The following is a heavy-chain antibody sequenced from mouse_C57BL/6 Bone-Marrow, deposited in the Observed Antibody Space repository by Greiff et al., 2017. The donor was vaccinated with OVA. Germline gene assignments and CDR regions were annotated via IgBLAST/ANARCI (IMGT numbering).Heavy chain of an antibody. Sequence: QVQLKQPGAELVKPGASVKMSCKASGYTFTSYWITWVKQRPGQGLEWIGDIYPGSGSTNYNEKFKSKATLTVDTSSSTAYMQLSSLTSEDAAVYYCASPYCGSSYLDYWGQGTTLTVSS. CDR2: IYPGSGST. CDR1: GYTFTSYW. V-gene: IGHV1-55*01. J-gene: IGHJ2*01. CDR3: ASPYCGSSYLDY. D-gene: IGHD1-1*01.